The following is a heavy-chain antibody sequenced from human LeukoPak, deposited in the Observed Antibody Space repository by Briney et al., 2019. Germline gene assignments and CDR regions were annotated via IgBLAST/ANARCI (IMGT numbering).Heavy chain of an antibody. CDR3: ARVGSSHGILTY. D-gene: IGHD1-14*01. V-gene: IGHV4-59*01. CDR1: GGSISSYY. J-gene: IGHJ4*02. Sequence: SETLSLTCTVSGGSISSYYWSWIRQPPGKGLEWIGNIYYSGSTNYNPSLKSRVTTSVDTSENQFSLKVSSVTAVDTAVYYCARVGSSHGILTYWGQGTLVTVSS. CDR2: IYYSGST.